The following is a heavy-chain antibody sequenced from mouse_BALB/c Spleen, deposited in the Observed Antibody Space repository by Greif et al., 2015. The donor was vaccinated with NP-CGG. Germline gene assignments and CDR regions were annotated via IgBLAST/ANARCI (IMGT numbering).Heavy chain of an antibody. D-gene: IGHD2-4*01. V-gene: IGHV2-6-7*01. J-gene: IGHJ4*01. CDR3: ARVMITTDGYAMDY. Sequence: VQLQESGPGLVAPSQSLSITCTVSGFSLTGYGVNWVRQPPGKGLEWLGMIWGDGSTDYNSALKSRLSISKDNSKSQVFLKMTRLQTDDTARYYCARVMITTDGYAMDYWGQGTSVTVSS. CDR2: IWGDGST. CDR1: GFSLTGYG.